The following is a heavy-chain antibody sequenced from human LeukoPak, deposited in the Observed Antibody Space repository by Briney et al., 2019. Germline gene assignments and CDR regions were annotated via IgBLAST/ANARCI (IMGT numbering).Heavy chain of an antibody. V-gene: IGHV3-30-3*01. CDR3: AREGYYGSGSPPSLYFDY. J-gene: IGHJ4*02. D-gene: IGHD3-10*01. CDR1: GFTFRNYV. Sequence: GGSLRLSCAASGFTFRNYVIHWVRQAPGKGLEWVAVTSSDLNVKLYADSVKGRFTISRDNSRSTLYLQMNSLRPEDTAIYYCAREGYYGSGSPPSLYFDYWGQGTLVTVCS. CDR2: TSSDLNVK.